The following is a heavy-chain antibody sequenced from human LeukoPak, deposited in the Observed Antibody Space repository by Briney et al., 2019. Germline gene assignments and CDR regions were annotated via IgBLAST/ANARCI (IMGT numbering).Heavy chain of an antibody. CDR3: ARDRWFGP. Sequence: GGSLRLSCAASEFTVSSSYMSWVRQAPGKGLEWVSVIDSGGGTYYADSVKGRFTIPRDNSKNTLYLQMNSLRAEDTAVYYCARDRWFGPWGQGTLVTVSS. V-gene: IGHV3-66*02. CDR2: IDSGGGT. CDR1: EFTVSSSY. J-gene: IGHJ5*02.